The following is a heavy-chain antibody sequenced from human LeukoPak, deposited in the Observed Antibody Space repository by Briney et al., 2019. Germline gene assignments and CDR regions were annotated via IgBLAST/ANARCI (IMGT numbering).Heavy chain of an antibody. Sequence: ASVKVSCKVSGYTLTELSMHWVRQAPGKGLEWMGGFDPEDGETIYAQKSQGRVTMTEDTSTDTAYMELNSLRSEDTAVYYCARDSTAYGDYWAFYYYYGMDVWGQGTLVTVSS. CDR2: FDPEDGET. J-gene: IGHJ6*02. V-gene: IGHV1-24*01. CDR3: ARDSTAYGDYWAFYYYYGMDV. D-gene: IGHD4-17*01. CDR1: GYTLTELS.